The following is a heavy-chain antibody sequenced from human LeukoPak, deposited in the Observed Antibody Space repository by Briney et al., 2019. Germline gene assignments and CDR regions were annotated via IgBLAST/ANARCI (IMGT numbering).Heavy chain of an antibody. CDR1: GFTINTYS. Sequence: GGSLRLSCVASGFTINTYSMNWVRQAPGKGLEWVSFISSSSSYIYYADSVKGRFTISRDNAKNSLYLQMNSLRAEDTAVYYCARGEYGSGSYHIDYWGQGTLVTVSS. CDR3: ARGEYGSGSYHIDY. J-gene: IGHJ4*02. CDR2: ISSSSSYI. V-gene: IGHV3-21*01. D-gene: IGHD3-10*01.